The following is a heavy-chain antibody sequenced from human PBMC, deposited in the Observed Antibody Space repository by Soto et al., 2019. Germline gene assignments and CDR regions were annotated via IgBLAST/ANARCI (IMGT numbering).Heavy chain of an antibody. J-gene: IGHJ4*02. D-gene: IGHD2-8*01. CDR3: AMLPRDQWSLRGPASIDY. Sequence: EVQLLESGGGLVQPGGSLRLSCAASGFTFSSYAMSWVRQAPGKGLEWVSAISGSGGSTYYADSVKGRFTISRDNSKNTLYLQMNSLRAEDTAVYYCAMLPRDQWSLRGPASIDYWGQGTLVTVSS. CDR1: GFTFSSYA. V-gene: IGHV3-23*01. CDR2: ISGSGGST.